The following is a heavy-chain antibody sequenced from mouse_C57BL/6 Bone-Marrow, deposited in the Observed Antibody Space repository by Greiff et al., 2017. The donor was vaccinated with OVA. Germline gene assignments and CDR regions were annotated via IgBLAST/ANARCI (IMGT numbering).Heavy chain of an antibody. V-gene: IGHV1-54*01. CDR1: GYAFTNYL. D-gene: IGHD2-3*01. CDR3: ARPHGYYGCG. J-gene: IGHJ2*01. Sequence: VQLQQSGAELVRPGTSVKVSCKASGYAFTNYLIEWVKQRPGQGLEWIGVINPGSGGTNYNEKFKGKATLTADKSSSTAYMQLSSLTSEDSAVYFGARPHGYYGCGWGKGTTRTVSS. CDR2: INPGSGGT.